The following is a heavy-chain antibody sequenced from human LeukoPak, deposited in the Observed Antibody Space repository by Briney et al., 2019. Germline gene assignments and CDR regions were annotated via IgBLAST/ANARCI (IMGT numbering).Heavy chain of an antibody. CDR3: ASRAGYTGSWWAFDY. V-gene: IGHV3-7*05. D-gene: IGHD6-13*01. CDR2: IKQDGSEK. Sequence: AGSLRLSCTASTLTLNNYWMSWVRQAPGKGLEWVAIIKQDGSEKYHVDSVKGRFTISRDNAKNSLYLQMNSLRAEDTAVYYCASRAGYTGSWWAFDYWGQGTLVTVSS. CDR1: TLTLNNYW. J-gene: IGHJ4*02.